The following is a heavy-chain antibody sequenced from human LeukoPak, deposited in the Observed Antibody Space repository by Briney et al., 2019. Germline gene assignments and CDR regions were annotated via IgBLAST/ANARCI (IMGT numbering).Heavy chain of an antibody. CDR2: ISCDGSNK. V-gene: IGHV3-30*18. Sequence: PGRSLRLSCAASGFTFSSYGMHWVRQAPGKGLEWVAVISCDGSNKYYADSVKGRFTISRDNSKSTLYLQMNSLRAEDTAVYYCAKDLGVVVTTFDYWGQGTLVTVSS. CDR1: GFTFSSYG. CDR3: AKDLGVVVTTFDY. J-gene: IGHJ4*02. D-gene: IGHD3-22*01.